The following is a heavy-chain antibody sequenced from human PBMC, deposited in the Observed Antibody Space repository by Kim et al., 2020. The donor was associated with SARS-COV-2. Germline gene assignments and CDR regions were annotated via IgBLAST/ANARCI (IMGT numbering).Heavy chain of an antibody. V-gene: IGHV3-33*01. CDR3: AREGVIGDLSGATGVDV. CDR2: IWYDGSNK. CDR1: GFTFSSYG. Sequence: GGSLRLSCAASGFTFSSYGMHWVRQAPGKGLEWVAVIWYDGSNKYYADSVKGRFTISRDNYKNTLYLQMNSLRAEDTAVYYCAREGVIGDLSGATGVDVWGQGTTVTVSS. J-gene: IGHJ6*02. D-gene: IGHD3-10*01.